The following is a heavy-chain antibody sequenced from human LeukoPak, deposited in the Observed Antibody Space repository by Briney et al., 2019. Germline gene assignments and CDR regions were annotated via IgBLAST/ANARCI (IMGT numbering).Heavy chain of an antibody. CDR3: ATSSPFIASGYYYYYGMDV. CDR2: INPNSGGT. Sequence: ASVKVSCKASGYTFTSYYMHWGRQAPGQGLEWMGWINPNSGGTNYAQKFQGTVTMTRDTSISTPYMELSRLRSDDTAVYYCATSSPFIASGYYYYYGMDVWGQGTTVTVSS. J-gene: IGHJ6*02. CDR1: GYTFTSYY. D-gene: IGHD6-13*01. V-gene: IGHV1-2*02.